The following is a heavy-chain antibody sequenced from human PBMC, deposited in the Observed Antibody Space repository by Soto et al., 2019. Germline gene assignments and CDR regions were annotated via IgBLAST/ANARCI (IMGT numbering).Heavy chain of an antibody. V-gene: IGHV3-7*03. CDR2: IKHDTSEA. CDR1: GFKFRDYW. Sequence: EVQLVESGGGLVQPGRSLRLSCAASGFKFRDYWMSWVRQAPGKGLEWVGNIKHDTSEAHYADSEKGRFTITRDNIKNFVFLQMNGLRADDTASSYCARDGLLFSVTYRQSRFDYWGLGTQVTVSS. D-gene: IGHD3-16*02. CDR3: ARDGLLFSVTYRQSRFDY. J-gene: IGHJ4*02.